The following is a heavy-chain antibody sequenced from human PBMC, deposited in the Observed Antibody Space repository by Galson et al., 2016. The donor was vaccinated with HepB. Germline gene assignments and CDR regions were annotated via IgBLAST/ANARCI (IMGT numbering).Heavy chain of an antibody. D-gene: IGHD3-16*01. CDR3: ARPHDLADYVFAY. Sequence: QSGAEVKKPGESLTISCQGSGYTFTNYWIAWVRQMPGKGLEWMGIIYPEDSDTRYRPSFHGQVTISADTSINTAYLQWSSLKAADTAMSFCARPHDLADYVFAYWGQGTLVTVSS. CDR1: GYTFTNYW. J-gene: IGHJ4*02. CDR2: IYPEDSDT. V-gene: IGHV5-51*01.